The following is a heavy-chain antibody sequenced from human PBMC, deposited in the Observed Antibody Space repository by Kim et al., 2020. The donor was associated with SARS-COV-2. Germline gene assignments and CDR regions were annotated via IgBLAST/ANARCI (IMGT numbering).Heavy chain of an antibody. CDR3: ARAEHQLAGGYYGMDV. V-gene: IGHV3-11*04. Sequence: DSGQGRFTISRDNAKNSLYLHLNSLIAEDTAVYYCARAEHQLAGGYYGMDVWGQGTTVTVSS. J-gene: IGHJ6*02. D-gene: IGHD6-13*01.